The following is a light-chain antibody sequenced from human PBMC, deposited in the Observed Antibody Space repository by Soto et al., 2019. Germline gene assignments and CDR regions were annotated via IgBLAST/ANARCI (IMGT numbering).Light chain of an antibody. J-gene: IGKJ1*01. Sequence: EIVMTQSPATLSVSPGERATLSCRASQSVSGNLAWYQQKPGQAPRLLIYGASTRATGIPARFSGSGSGTEFKLTISRLQSEDFAVYYCQQYNNWPWTFGQGTKVEIK. CDR3: QQYNNWPWT. CDR1: QSVSGN. V-gene: IGKV3-15*01. CDR2: GAS.